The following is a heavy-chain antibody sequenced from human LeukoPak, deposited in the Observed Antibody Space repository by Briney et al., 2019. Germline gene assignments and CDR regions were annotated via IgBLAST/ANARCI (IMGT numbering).Heavy chain of an antibody. CDR2: ISGGSGST. D-gene: IGHD3-22*01. CDR1: GYTFSSYA. V-gene: IGHV3-23*01. J-gene: IGHJ4*02. CDR3: AKHRFESGGYHSTD. Sequence: PPGGSLRLSCAASGYTFSSYAMSWVRQAPGKGLACVSTISGGSGSTYCADSVKGRFTISRDNSKNTLYLQMNSLRDEDTAVYYCAKHRFESGGYHSTDWGQGTLVTVSS.